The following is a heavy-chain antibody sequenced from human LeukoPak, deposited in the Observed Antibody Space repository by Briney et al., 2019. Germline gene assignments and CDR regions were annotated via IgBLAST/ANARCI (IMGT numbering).Heavy chain of an antibody. Sequence: ASVKVTCTSSGYSFTSFYVLWVRQAPGQGLEWMGMVNPSGRSTISAQKFQDRVNMTTDTSTRTVYMEMTGLTYDDRGSNHCVRDAWWGQGTQVTVSS. CDR1: GYSFTSFY. V-gene: IGHV1-46*01. J-gene: IGHJ4*02. CDR3: VRDAW. CDR2: VNPSGRST.